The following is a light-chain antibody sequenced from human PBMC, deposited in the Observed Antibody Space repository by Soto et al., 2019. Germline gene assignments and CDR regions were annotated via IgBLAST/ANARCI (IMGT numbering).Light chain of an antibody. CDR1: QSIRTR. CDR2: GSS. Sequence: NHPPATGPVSHRRRPLLSCRASQSIRTRLDWDQKKAGQALMLLVYGSSSRAAGVSARCSGSGSVTEFTRTISRLETADFYLYYCNHYEPFGQGTKV. J-gene: IGKJ1*01. CDR3: NHYEP. V-gene: IGKV3D-15*01.